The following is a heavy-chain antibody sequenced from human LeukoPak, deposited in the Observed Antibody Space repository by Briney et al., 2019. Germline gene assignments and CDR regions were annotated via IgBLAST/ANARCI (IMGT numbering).Heavy chain of an antibody. CDR2: IYYSGST. V-gene: IGHV4-31*03. Sequence: SETLSLTCTVSGGSISSGGYYWGWIRQHPGKGLEWIGYIYYSGSTYYNPSLKSRVTISVDTSKNQFSLKLSSVTAADTAVYYCAREWFGELKGSYYYYYGMDVWGQGTTVTVSS. CDR1: GGSISSGGYY. CDR3: AREWFGELKGSYYYYYGMDV. J-gene: IGHJ6*02. D-gene: IGHD3-10*01.